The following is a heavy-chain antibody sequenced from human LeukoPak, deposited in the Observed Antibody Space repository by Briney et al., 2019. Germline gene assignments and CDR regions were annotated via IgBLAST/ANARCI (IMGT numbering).Heavy chain of an antibody. D-gene: IGHD3-16*02. CDR2: IYYSGRT. CDR3: ARSFYDYVWGSYQALGY. J-gene: IGHJ4*02. V-gene: IGHV4-59*01. CDR1: GGSISSYY. Sequence: SETLSLTCTVSGGSISSYYWSWIRQPPGKGLEWIGYIYYSGRTNYNPSLKCRVTISVDTSKNQFSLKLSSVTAADTAVYYCARSFYDYVWGSYQALGYRGQGTLVTVSS.